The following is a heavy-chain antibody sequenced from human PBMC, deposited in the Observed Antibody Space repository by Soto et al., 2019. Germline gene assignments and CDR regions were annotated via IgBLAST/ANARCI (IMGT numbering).Heavy chain of an antibody. D-gene: IGHD3-10*01. V-gene: IGHV4-59*01. CDR2: IYYSGST. CDR1: GGSISSYY. J-gene: IGHJ4*02. Sequence: PSETLSLTXTVSGGSISSYYWSWIRQPPGKGLEWIGYIYYSGSTNYNPSLKSRVTISVDTSKNQFSLKLSSVTAADTAVYYCARESATGDFDYWGQGTLVTVSS. CDR3: ARESATGDFDY.